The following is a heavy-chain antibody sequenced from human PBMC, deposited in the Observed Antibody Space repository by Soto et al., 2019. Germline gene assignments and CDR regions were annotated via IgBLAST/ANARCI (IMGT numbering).Heavy chain of an antibody. CDR1: GYSFTSYW. J-gene: IGHJ3*02. D-gene: IGHD3-22*01. CDR2: IYPGDSDT. V-gene: IGHV5-51*01. Sequence: GESLKISWKGSGYSFTSYWIGWVRQMPGKGLEWMGIIYPGDSDTRYSPSFQGQVTISADKSISTAYLQWSSLKASDTAMYYCARHAYDSNGINAFDIWGQGTMVTVSS. CDR3: ARHAYDSNGINAFDI.